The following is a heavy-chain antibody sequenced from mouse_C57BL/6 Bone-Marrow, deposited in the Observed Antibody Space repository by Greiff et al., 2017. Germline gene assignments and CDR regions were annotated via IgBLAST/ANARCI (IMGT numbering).Heavy chain of an antibody. V-gene: IGHV1-72*01. CDR1: GYTFTSYW. Sequence: QVQLQQPGAELVKPGASVKLSCKASGYTFTSYWMHWVKQRPGRGLEWIGRIDPNSGGTKYNEKFKSKATLTVDKPSSTAYVQLSSLTSEDSAVYYCASSSNWAWCAYWGQGTRVTVSA. D-gene: IGHD4-1*01. CDR3: ASSSNWAWCAY. CDR2: IDPNSGGT. J-gene: IGHJ3*01.